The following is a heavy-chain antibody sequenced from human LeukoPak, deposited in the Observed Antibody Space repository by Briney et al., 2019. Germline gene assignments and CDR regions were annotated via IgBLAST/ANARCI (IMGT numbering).Heavy chain of an antibody. D-gene: IGHD3-10*01. Sequence: PGGSLRLSCAASGFTFSSYAMNWVRQAPGKGLEWVSTISGSGGSKHYADSVEGRFTISRDNSKNTVYLQMNSLRAEDTAIYYCAKLTSASGAYGVDVWGQGITVTVSS. CDR2: ISGSGGSK. CDR1: GFTFSSYA. CDR3: AKLTSASGAYGVDV. V-gene: IGHV3-23*01. J-gene: IGHJ6*02.